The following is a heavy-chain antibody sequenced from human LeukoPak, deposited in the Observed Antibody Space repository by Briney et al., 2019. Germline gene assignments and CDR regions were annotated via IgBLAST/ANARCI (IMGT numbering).Heavy chain of an antibody. CDR2: IYYSGTT. CDR1: GGSISSYY. Sequence: PSETLSLTCTVSGGSISSYYWSWIRQPPGKGLEWIGYIYYSGTTNYNPSLQSRVTMSVDMSKNQFSLKLSSVTAADTAVYYCARWAYYYDSSGSLDYWGQGTLVTVSS. J-gene: IGHJ4*02. D-gene: IGHD3-22*01. CDR3: ARWAYYYDSSGSLDY. V-gene: IGHV4-59*12.